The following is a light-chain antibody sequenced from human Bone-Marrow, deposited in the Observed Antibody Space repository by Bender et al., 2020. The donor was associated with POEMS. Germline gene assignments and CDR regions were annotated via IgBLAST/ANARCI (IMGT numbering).Light chain of an antibody. Sequence: SYELTQPSSVSVSPGQTARITCSGDVLAIKYARWFQQKPGLAPVVVIYKDYERPSGIPERFSGSSSGTIVTLTISGVEAGDEADYYCQVCDRSLDHIFFGGGTKLTVL. V-gene: IGLV3-27*01. J-gene: IGLJ2*01. CDR1: VLAIKY. CDR2: KDY. CDR3: QVCDRSLDHIF.